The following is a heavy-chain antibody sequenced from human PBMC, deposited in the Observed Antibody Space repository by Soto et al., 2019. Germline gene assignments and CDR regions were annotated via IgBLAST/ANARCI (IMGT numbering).Heavy chain of an antibody. Sequence: EVQLVESGGGLAQPGGSLRLSCAAAGFTFRSNWMSWVRQAPGKGLEWVANIKQDGSEKYYVDSVKGRFTISRDNAKNSLYLQMNSLRVEDTAVYYCVGGKAGDWGQGTLVTVSS. J-gene: IGHJ4*02. CDR2: IKQDGSEK. CDR1: GFTFRSNW. CDR3: VGGKAGD. V-gene: IGHV3-7*04. D-gene: IGHD6-19*01.